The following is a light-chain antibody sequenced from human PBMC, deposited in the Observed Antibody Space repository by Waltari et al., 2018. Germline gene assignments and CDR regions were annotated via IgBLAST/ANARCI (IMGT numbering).Light chain of an antibody. CDR2: ETF. CDR3: LHRSNWPPLFT. V-gene: IGKV3-11*01. Sequence: EIVLTQSPVTLSLSPGERATLSCRGSQSVSRYLARYQQKPGQAPRLLISETFSRASGIPARFSGRRSGTDFTLTISSLEPEDFAVYYCLHRSNWPPLFTFGPGTKVDIK. CDR1: QSVSRY. J-gene: IGKJ3*01.